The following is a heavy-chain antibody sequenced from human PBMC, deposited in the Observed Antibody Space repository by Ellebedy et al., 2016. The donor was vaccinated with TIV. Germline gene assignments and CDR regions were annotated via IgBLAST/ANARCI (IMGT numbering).Heavy chain of an antibody. J-gene: IGHJ3*02. CDR2: ISHSGST. V-gene: IGHV4-59*06. Sequence: SETLSLTCTVSGGSISSYYWSWIRQPPGKGLEWIGYISHSGSTYYNSSLKSRVSISADTSKNQLSLRLRSVTAADTAVYYCARDPPSSVLLAFHIWGQGTMVTVSS. D-gene: IGHD5/OR15-5a*01. CDR1: GGSISSYY. CDR3: ARDPPSSVLLAFHI.